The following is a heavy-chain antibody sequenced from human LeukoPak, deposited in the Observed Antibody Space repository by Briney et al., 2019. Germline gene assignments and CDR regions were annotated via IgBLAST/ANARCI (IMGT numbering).Heavy chain of an antibody. D-gene: IGHD6-13*01. Sequence: GGSLRLSCAASGFTFSSYSMNWVRQAPGKGLEWVSSISSSSSYIYYADSVKGRFTISRDNAKNSLYLQMNSLRAEDTAVYYCASEDVAAAGINYWGQGTLVTVSS. V-gene: IGHV3-21*01. CDR2: ISSSSSYI. CDR1: GFTFSSYS. CDR3: ASEDVAAAGINY. J-gene: IGHJ4*02.